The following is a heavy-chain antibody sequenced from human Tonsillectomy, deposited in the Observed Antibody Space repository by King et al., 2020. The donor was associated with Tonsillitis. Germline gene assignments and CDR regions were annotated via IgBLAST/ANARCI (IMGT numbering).Heavy chain of an antibody. J-gene: IGHJ4*02. CDR2: IVPLIDRT. V-gene: IGHV1-69*09. Sequence: QLVPSAAEVKKPGSSVQVSCEASGGTFSGYVIHWVRQAPGQGFEWMGRIVPLIDRTDYAQKFQGRLTITVDKSTSTTYMELGSLRSDDTAVYYCPRSIGYPDSWGPGTLVSVSS. CDR1: GGTFSGYV. D-gene: IGHD2-15*01. CDR3: PRSIGYPDS.